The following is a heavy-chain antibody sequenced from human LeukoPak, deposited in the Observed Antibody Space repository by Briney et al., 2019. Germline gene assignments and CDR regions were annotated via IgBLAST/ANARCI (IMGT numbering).Heavy chain of an antibody. D-gene: IGHD3-16*01. CDR3: ARDPDHGAVDY. V-gene: IGHV3-23*01. Sequence: GGSLRLSCAASGFTFSSYAMSWVRQAPGKGLEWVSAISGSGGSTYYADSVKGRFTISRDNAKNSLYLQMNSLRVEDTAVYYCARDPDHGAVDYWGQGTLVTVSS. CDR1: GFTFSSYA. J-gene: IGHJ4*02. CDR2: ISGSGGST.